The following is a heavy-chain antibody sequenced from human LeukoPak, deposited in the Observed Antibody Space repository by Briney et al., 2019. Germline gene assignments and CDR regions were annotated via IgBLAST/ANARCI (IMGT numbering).Heavy chain of an antibody. CDR3: AKDVRTYGDYVP. Sequence: ASVKVSCKASGGTFSSYAISWVRQAPGQGLEWMGRIIPILGIANYAQKFQGRVTITADKSTSTAYMELSSLRSEDTAVYYCAKDVRTYGDYVPWGQGTLVTVSS. CDR1: GGTFSSYA. J-gene: IGHJ5*02. D-gene: IGHD4-17*01. V-gene: IGHV1-69*04. CDR2: IIPILGIA.